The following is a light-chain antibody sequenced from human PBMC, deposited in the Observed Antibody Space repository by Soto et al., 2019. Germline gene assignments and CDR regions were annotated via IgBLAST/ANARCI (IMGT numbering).Light chain of an antibody. CDR3: QQYNNWHPWT. CDR1: QSASRN. V-gene: IGKV3-15*01. Sequence: EIVMTQSPATLSVSPGERATLSCRASQSASRNLAWYQQKPGQAPWLLIYGASTRATGIPARFSGSESGTEFTLTISSLQYEDFAVYYCQQYNNWHPWTFGQGTKVDIK. J-gene: IGKJ1*01. CDR2: GAS.